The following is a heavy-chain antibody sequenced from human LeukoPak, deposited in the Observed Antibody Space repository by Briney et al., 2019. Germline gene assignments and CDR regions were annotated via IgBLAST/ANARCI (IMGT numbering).Heavy chain of an antibody. D-gene: IGHD1-7*01. V-gene: IGHV4-34*01. CDR3: ARCHYETNWNYLRGWWFDP. Sequence: ETPSLTCAVYGGSFSGYYWSWIRQPPGKGLEWIGEINHSGSTNYNPSLKSRVTISVDTSKNQFSLKLSSVTAAGTAVYYCARCHYETNWNYLRGWWFDPWGQGTLVTVSS. J-gene: IGHJ5*02. CDR2: INHSGST. CDR1: GGSFSGYY.